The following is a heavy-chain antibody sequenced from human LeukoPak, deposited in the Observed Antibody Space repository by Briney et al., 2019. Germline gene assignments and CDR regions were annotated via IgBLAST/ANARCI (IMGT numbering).Heavy chain of an antibody. V-gene: IGHV4-34*01. Sequence: PAETLSLTCAVYGGSLRGYYWSWIRQFPGKGLEWIGEINHTGSTNYSPSLKSRVTMSIDTAKKELSLKLSPVTAADTAVYYCARGEMIMDVWGQGTTVIVSS. J-gene: IGHJ6*02. D-gene: IGHD5-24*01. CDR1: GGSLRGYY. CDR3: ARGEMIMDV. CDR2: INHTGST.